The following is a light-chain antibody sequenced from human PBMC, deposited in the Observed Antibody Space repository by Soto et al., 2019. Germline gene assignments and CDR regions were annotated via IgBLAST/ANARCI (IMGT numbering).Light chain of an antibody. V-gene: IGKV3-11*01. CDR3: QHRSNWPSLS. CDR1: QTVSRN. Sequence: VLTQSPATPSLSPGERATLSCRASQTVSRNLAWYQQKPGQAPRLLIHYASNRTAGIPARFSGSGSGTDDTLTISSLEPADFGVYSCQHRSNWPSLSFGGGTKVEI. CDR2: YAS. J-gene: IGKJ4*01.